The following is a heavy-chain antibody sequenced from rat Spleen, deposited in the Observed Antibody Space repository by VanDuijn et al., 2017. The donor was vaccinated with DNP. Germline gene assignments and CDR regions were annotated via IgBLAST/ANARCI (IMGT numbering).Heavy chain of an antibody. CDR3: RTGSDY. CDR2: ITNTGGST. CDR1: GFIFSNYW. V-gene: IGHV5-31*01. D-gene: IGHD5-1*01. J-gene: IGHJ2*01. Sequence: EVQLVESGGGPVQPGRSLKLSCVASGFIFSNYWMTWIRQAPGKGLEWVASITNTGGSTYYLDSVKGRFTISRDNAKSTLYLQMNSLRSEDTATYYCRTGSDYWGQGVMVTVSS.